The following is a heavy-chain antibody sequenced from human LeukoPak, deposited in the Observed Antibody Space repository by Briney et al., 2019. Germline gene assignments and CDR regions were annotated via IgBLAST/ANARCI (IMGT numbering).Heavy chain of an antibody. CDR1: GYTFTSYG. J-gene: IGHJ4*02. Sequence: ASVKVSCKASGYTFTSYGISWVRQAPGQGLEWMGWISAYNGNTNYAQKLQGRVTMTTDTSTSTAYMELRSLRSDDTAVYYCARVRRVQYYGSGSFNYWGQGTLVTVSS. D-gene: IGHD3-10*01. V-gene: IGHV1-18*01. CDR3: ARVRRVQYYGSGSFNY. CDR2: ISAYNGNT.